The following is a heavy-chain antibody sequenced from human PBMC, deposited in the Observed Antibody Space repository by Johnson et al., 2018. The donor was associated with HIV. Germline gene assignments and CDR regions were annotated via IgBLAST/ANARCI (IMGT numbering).Heavy chain of an antibody. V-gene: IGHV3-30*03. CDR1: QFTFNAYG. Sequence: QVQLVESGGGVVQPGRSLRLSCAASQFTFNAYGMHWVRQAPGKGLEWVAVISYDGSNKYYADSVKGRFTISRDNSKNTLYLQMNSLRAEDTAVYYCARDFMYAFDIWGQGTMVTVSS. CDR2: ISYDGSNK. D-gene: IGHD3-10*02. J-gene: IGHJ3*02. CDR3: ARDFMYAFDI.